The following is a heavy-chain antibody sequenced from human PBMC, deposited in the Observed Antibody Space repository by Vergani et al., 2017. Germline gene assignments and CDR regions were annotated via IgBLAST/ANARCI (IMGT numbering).Heavy chain of an antibody. CDR2: ISGSGGST. V-gene: IGHV3-23*01. CDR3: AKSSESYSSGWSFDY. CDR1: GLTFSSYA. Sequence: EVQLLESGGGLVQPGGSLRLSCAASGLTFSSYAMSWVRQAPGKGLEWVSAISGSGGSTYYADSVKGRFTISRDNSKNTLYLQMNSLRAEDTAVYYCAKSSESYSSGWSFDYWGQGTLVTVSS. D-gene: IGHD6-19*01. J-gene: IGHJ4*02.